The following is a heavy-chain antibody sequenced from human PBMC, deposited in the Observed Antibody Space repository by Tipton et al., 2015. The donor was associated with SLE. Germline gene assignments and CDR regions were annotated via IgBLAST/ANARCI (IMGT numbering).Heavy chain of an antibody. CDR2: IYYSGST. D-gene: IGHD3-22*01. Sequence: LRLSCTVSGGSISSHYWSWIRQPPGKGLEWIGYIYYSGSTNYNPSLKSRVTISVDTSKNQFSLKLSSVTAADTAVYYCARELLPKYYYDSSGSLPAFDIWGQGTMVTVSS. CDR3: ARELLPKYYYDSSGSLPAFDI. J-gene: IGHJ3*02. CDR1: GGSISSHY. V-gene: IGHV4-59*11.